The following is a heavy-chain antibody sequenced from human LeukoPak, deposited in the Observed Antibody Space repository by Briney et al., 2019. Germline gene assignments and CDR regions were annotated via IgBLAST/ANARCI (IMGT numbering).Heavy chain of an antibody. CDR1: GGTFSSYT. D-gene: IGHD5-12*01. CDR2: IIPIFGTA. V-gene: IGHV1-69*01. J-gene: IGHJ4*02. CDR3: ARGAGYSGYDRSGEFDY. Sequence: SVKVSCKASGGTFSSYTISWVRQAPGQGLEWMGGIIPIFGTANYAQKFQGRVTITADESTSTAYMELSSLRSEDTAVYYCARGAGYSGYDRSGEFDYWGQGTLVTVSS.